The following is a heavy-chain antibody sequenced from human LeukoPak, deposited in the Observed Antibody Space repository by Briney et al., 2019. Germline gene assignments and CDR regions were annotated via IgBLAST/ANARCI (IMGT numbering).Heavy chain of an antibody. CDR3: AKYRGYYDISGPLYYYYGMDV. CDR1: GFTFSSYG. J-gene: IGHJ6*02. D-gene: IGHD3-22*01. Sequence: GGSLRLSCAASGFTFSSYGMHWVRQAPGKGPEWVAVISYDGSNKHYEDSVKGRFTISRDNSKNTLYLQMNSLRAEDTAVYYCAKYRGYYDISGPLYYYYGMDVWGQGTTVTVSS. V-gene: IGHV3-30*18. CDR2: ISYDGSNK.